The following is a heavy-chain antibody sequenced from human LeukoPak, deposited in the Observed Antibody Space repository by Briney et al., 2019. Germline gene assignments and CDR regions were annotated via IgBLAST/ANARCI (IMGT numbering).Heavy chain of an antibody. J-gene: IGHJ4*02. CDR3: ASPPFGCSSTSCYGY. CDR1: GFTFSDYY. Sequence: PGGSLRLSCAASGFTFSDYYMSWIRQAPGKGLEWVSYISSSSSTIYYADSVKGRFSISRDNAKSSLYLQMNSLRAEDTAVYYCASPPFGCSSTSCYGYWGQGTLVSVSS. D-gene: IGHD2-2*01. CDR2: ISSSSSTI. V-gene: IGHV3-11*04.